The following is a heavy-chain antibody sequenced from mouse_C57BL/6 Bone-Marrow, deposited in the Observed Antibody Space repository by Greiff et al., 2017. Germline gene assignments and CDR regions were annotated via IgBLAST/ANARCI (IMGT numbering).Heavy chain of an antibody. CDR3: ARGYYCSSYDYAMGY. CDR2: IHPNSGST. V-gene: IGHV1-64*01. D-gene: IGHD1-1*01. J-gene: IGHJ4*01. CDR1: GYTFTSYW. Sequence: QVQLQQPGAELVKPGASVKLSCKASGYTFTSYWMHWVKQRPGQGLEWIGMIHPNSGSTNYNEKFKSKATLTVDKSSSTAYMQLSSLTSEDSAVYYCARGYYCSSYDYAMGYWGQGTSVSVSS.